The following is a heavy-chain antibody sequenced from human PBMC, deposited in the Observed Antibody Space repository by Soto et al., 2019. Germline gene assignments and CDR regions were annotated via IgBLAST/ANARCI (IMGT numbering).Heavy chain of an antibody. V-gene: IGHV3-23*01. J-gene: IGHJ4*02. CDR2: FSGGRDTT. D-gene: IGHD2-21*01. Sequence: GALRLSCVAPGFTFSSYAMSWVRQAPGQRLEWVATFSGGRDTTWHADSVKGRFTVSRDSSKNTLSLQMNSLRPEDTALYYCAKATSATCTGSICYSFDYWGQGTLVTVSS. CDR1: GFTFSSYA. CDR3: AKATSATCTGSICYSFDY.